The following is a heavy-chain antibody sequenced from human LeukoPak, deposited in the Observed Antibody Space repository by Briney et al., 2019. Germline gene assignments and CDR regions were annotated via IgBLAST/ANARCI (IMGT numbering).Heavy chain of an antibody. CDR3: ARTSIIGSSWYEANY. D-gene: IGHD6-13*01. V-gene: IGHV1-46*01. CDR2: INPSGGST. CDR1: GYTFTSYY. Sequence: ASVTVSCKASGYTFTSYYMHWVRQAPGQGLEWMGIINPSGGSTNYAQKLQGRVTMTTDTSTSTAYMELRSLKSDDTAVYYCARTSIIGSSWYEANYWGQGTLVTVSS. J-gene: IGHJ4*02.